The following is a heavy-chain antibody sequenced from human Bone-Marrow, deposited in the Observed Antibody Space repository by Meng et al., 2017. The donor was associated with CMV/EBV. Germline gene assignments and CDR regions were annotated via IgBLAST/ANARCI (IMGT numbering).Heavy chain of an antibody. CDR2: DNHSRSN. CDR1: GGSFGGYY. J-gene: IGHJ4*02. V-gene: IGHV4-34*01. D-gene: IGHD6-6*01. CDR3: ANGPSSSAGFDY. Sequence: CAVYGGSFGGYYWSWNRQPPGKGLGWIGEDNHSRSNNYNPSIRSRITISVDTSKNQFSLKLSSVTAADTAVYYCANGPSSSAGFDYWGQGTLVTVSS.